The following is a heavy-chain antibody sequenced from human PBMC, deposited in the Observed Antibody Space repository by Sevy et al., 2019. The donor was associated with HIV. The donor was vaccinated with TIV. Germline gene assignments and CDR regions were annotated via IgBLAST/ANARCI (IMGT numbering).Heavy chain of an antibody. CDR3: VRGNNLGELGYWFDP. V-gene: IGHV3-13*01. Sequence: GWSLRLSCAASVFTFSSYDMHWVRQVTGQGLEWVSGIGIAGDTYYPGSVKGRFTISRENARNSLDLQMNSLRAGDTAVYYCVRGNNLGELGYWFDPWGQGTLVTVSS. J-gene: IGHJ5*02. D-gene: IGHD3-10*01. CDR1: VFTFSSYD. CDR2: IGIAGDT.